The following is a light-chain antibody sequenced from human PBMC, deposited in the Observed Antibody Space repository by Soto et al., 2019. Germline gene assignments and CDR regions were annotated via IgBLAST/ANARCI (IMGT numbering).Light chain of an antibody. Sequence: DIQMTQSPSSLSASVGDRVAITCRSSQSISDYLNWYQQKPGKALKLVIYGASNLQSGVPSRFSGSGSGTDFPLPISSLQPEDFATYYCQQSYSTPPTFGQGTRLEIK. CDR2: GAS. CDR3: QQSYSTPPT. J-gene: IGKJ5*01. V-gene: IGKV1-39*01. CDR1: QSISDY.